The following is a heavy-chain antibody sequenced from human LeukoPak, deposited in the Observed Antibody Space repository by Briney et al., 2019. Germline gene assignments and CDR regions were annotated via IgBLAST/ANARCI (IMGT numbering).Heavy chain of an antibody. J-gene: IGHJ4*02. Sequence: SETLSLTCTVSGGSISSSSYYWGWIRQPPGKGLEWIGSIYYSGSTYYNPSLKSRVTISVDTSKNQFSLKLSSVTAADTAVYYCARRNLYSYGFDYWGQGTLVTVSS. CDR1: GGSISSSSYY. V-gene: IGHV4-39*01. CDR3: ARRNLYSYGFDY. CDR2: IYYSGST. D-gene: IGHD5-18*01.